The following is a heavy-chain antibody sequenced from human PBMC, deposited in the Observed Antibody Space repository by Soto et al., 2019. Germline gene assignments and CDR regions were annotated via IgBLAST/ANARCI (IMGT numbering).Heavy chain of an antibody. Sequence: QVQLVQSGAEVKKPGSSVTVSCKASGGTFSSYTISWVRQAPGQGLEWMGRIIPILGIANYAQKFQGRVTITADKSSSTAYMELTRLRSEDTAVYYCARETGIMIVVRWGQGTLGTVSS. CDR1: GGTFSSYT. CDR2: IIPILGIA. CDR3: ARETGIMIVVR. J-gene: IGHJ4*02. D-gene: IGHD3-22*01. V-gene: IGHV1-69*02.